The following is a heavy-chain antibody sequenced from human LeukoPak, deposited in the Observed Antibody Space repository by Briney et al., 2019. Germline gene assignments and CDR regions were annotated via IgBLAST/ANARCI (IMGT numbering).Heavy chain of an antibody. CDR1: GDSISSYY. Sequence: SETLSLTCSVSGDSISSYYWSWIRQPPGKGLQYIGYMSYFGSANYSESTVYNPSLRSRVTISGDTAKSQFSLRLSSVTAADTAIYYCTRGGGGYLGSNNWFDPWGQGTLVTVSS. CDR2: MSYFGSANYSEST. CDR3: TRGGGGYLGSNNWFDP. V-gene: IGHV4-59*01. D-gene: IGHD3-16*01. J-gene: IGHJ5*02.